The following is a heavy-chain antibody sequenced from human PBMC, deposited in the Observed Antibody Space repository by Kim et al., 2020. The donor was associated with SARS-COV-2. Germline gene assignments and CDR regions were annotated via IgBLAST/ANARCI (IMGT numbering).Heavy chain of an antibody. Sequence: GGSLRLSCAASGFTFSSYAMHWVRQAPGKGLEWVAVISYDGSNKYYADSVKGRFTIARDNSKNTLYLQMNSLRADDTAVYYCARGVGGDGYFDYWGQGTLVTVSS. CDR1: GFTFSSYA. D-gene: IGHD2-21*02. V-gene: IGHV3-30-3*01. J-gene: IGHJ4*02. CDR3: ARGVGGDGYFDY. CDR2: ISYDGSNK.